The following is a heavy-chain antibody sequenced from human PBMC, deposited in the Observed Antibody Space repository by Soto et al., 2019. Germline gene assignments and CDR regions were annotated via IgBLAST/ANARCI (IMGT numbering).Heavy chain of an antibody. CDR1: CGSISSYN. Sequence: XETLSLPATVSCGSISSYNWSWIRQPPGKGLDWIGYIYYSGSTNYNPSLKSRVTLSVDTSKNQFSLKLSSVTAADTAVYYCARVLRYYDFWSGYQNRPYYYYGMDVWGQGTTVTVSS. CDR3: ARVLRYYDFWSGYQNRPYYYYGMDV. V-gene: IGHV4-59*01. D-gene: IGHD3-3*01. J-gene: IGHJ6*02. CDR2: IYYSGST.